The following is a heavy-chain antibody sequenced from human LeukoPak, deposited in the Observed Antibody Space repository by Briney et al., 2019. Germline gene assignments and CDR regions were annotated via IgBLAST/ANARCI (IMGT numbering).Heavy chain of an antibody. CDR2: IKQDGSEK. Sequence: GGSLRLSCAASGFTFSSSWMSWVRQAPGKGLEWVANIKQDGSEKYYVDSVKGRFTISSDNTKNSLYLQMDSLRAEDTAVYYCARISIAVAGADYWGQGTLVTVSS. CDR3: ARISIAVAGADY. D-gene: IGHD6-19*01. J-gene: IGHJ4*02. CDR1: GFTFSSSW. V-gene: IGHV3-7*01.